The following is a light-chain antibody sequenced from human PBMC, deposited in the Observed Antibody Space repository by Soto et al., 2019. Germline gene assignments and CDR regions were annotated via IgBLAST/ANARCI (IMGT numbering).Light chain of an antibody. CDR1: SSNIGSNT. Sequence: QSALTQPPSASGTAGQRVTISCSGSSSNIGSNTVNWYQQFPGTAPKLLIYSSILRPSGVPDRFSGSKSGNTASLTVSRLQAEDEGTYYCSSYGGYNNVVFGTGTKLTVL. CDR2: SSI. CDR3: SSYGGYNNVV. J-gene: IGLJ1*01. V-gene: IGLV1-44*01.